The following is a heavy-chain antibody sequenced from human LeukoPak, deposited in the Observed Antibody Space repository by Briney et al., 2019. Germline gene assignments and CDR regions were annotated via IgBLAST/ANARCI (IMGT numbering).Heavy chain of an antibody. D-gene: IGHD6-19*01. CDR2: ISYDGSNK. Sequence: PGRSLRLSCAASGFTFSSYAMHWVRQAPGKGLEWVAVISYDGSNKYYADSVKGRLTISRDNSKNTLYLQMNSLRAEDTAVYYCAREHSIAVAGPLFDYWGQGTLVTVSS. CDR3: AREHSIAVAGPLFDY. V-gene: IGHV3-30*04. J-gene: IGHJ4*02. CDR1: GFTFSSYA.